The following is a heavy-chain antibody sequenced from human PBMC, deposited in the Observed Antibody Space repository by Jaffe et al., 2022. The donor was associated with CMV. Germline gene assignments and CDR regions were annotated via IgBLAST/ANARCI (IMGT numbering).Heavy chain of an antibody. CDR3: AKDLRDYYGMDV. CDR2: ISDDGNKK. CDR1: GFTFSSYG. V-gene: IGHV3-30*18. J-gene: IGHJ6*02. Sequence: QLVESGGGVVQPGRSLRLSCAASGFTFSSYGMHWVRQAPGKGLEWVALISDDGNKKYYGDSVKGRFTISRDSSKNTLYLQMNSLRAEDTAVYYCAKDLRDYYGMDVWGQGTTVTVSS.